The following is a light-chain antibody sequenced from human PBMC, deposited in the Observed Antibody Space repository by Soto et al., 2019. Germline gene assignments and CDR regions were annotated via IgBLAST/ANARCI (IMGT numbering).Light chain of an antibody. CDR1: QSVGSF. CDR2: DTS. V-gene: IGKV3-11*01. Sequence: EIVLTQSPATLSLSPGERATLSCRASQSVGSFLAWYQQKPGQAPRLLIYDTSIRATGIPDRFSGGGSGTDFTLTISRLEPEDFAVYYCQQFSSYPLTFGGGTKVDIK. CDR3: QQFSSYPLT. J-gene: IGKJ4*01.